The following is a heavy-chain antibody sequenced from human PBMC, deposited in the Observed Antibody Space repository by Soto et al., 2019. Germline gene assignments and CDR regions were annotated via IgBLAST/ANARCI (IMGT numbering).Heavy chain of an antibody. CDR1: GVSLSSFY. CDR3: ARSRVGSSYYPFNWFDP. CDR2: IYYTGST. V-gene: IGHV4-59*08. J-gene: IGHJ5*02. D-gene: IGHD3-3*01. Sequence: SGTPFPPRTVSGVSLSSFYWGGVRQPPGMGLVLIGFIYYTGSTNYNPSLESRVTISVDTSKSQFSLKLSSVTAADTAVYYCARSRVGSSYYPFNWFDPWGQGTLVTVSS.